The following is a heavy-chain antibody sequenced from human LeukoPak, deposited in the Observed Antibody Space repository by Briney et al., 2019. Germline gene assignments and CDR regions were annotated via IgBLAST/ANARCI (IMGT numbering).Heavy chain of an antibody. CDR2: ISSSSSTI. D-gene: IGHD3-3*01. CDR3: ARAFWSGYYYFDY. CDR1: GFTFSSYS. V-gene: IGHV3-48*01. Sequence: GGSLRLSCAASGFTFSSYSMSWVRQAPGKGLEWVSYISSSSSTIYYADSVKGRFTISRDNAKNSLYLQMNSLRAEDTAVYYCARAFWSGYYYFDYWGQGTLVTVSS. J-gene: IGHJ4*02.